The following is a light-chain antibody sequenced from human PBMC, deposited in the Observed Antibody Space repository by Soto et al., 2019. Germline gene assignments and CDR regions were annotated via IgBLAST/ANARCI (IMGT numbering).Light chain of an antibody. J-gene: IGKJ1*01. CDR1: QSLSDSNNGNAY. CDR2: SLS. V-gene: IGKV2-40*01. CDR3: MQRKEFPWT. Sequence: EIVMTQTPLSLPVSPGEPASISCRSSQSLSDSNNGNAYLDWFQQRPGQSPQLLIYSLSSRASGVPDRFSGSGSGTDFTLKISRVEAEDVAVYFCMQRKEFPWTFGQGTKVELK.